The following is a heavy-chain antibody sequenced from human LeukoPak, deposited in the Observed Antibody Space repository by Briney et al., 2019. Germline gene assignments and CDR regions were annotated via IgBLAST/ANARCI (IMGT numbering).Heavy chain of an antibody. Sequence: QPGGSLRLSCAASGVTFSSYGMHGVRQGGGKGLEWVAVIWYDGSNKYYADSVKGRFTISRDNSKNTLYLQMNSLRAEDTAVYYCAREEFDPWGQGTLVTVSS. CDR3: AREEFDP. J-gene: IGHJ5*02. V-gene: IGHV3-33*01. CDR1: GVTFSSYG. CDR2: IWYDGSNK.